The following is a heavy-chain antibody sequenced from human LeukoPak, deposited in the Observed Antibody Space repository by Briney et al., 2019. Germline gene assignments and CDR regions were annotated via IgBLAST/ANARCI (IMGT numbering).Heavy chain of an antibody. V-gene: IGHV3-23*01. CDR1: GFTFSNAW. D-gene: IGHD6-19*01. CDR2: ISGGGETT. Sequence: GGSLRLSCAASGFTFSNAWMSWVRQAPGKGLEWVSLISGGGETTYYGKSVKGRFTISRDNSKNTLYLQMNRLRAEDTAVYYCAKHAQQWLVQDYFDYWGQGTLVTVSS. J-gene: IGHJ4*02. CDR3: AKHAQQWLVQDYFDY.